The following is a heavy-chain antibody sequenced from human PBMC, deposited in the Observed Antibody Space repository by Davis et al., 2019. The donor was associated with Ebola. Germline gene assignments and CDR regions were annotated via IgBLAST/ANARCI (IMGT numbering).Heavy chain of an antibody. CDR3: ARLQIAHTNLIVVPNDAFDI. D-gene: IGHD3-22*01. J-gene: IGHJ3*02. CDR2: INPSGGRT. Sequence: AASVKVSCKASGYTFTSYYMHWVRQAPGQGLEWMGIINPSGGRTSYAQNFHGRVTMTRDTSISTAYLELTSLRSDDTAVYYCARLQIAHTNLIVVPNDAFDIWGQGTVVTVSS. V-gene: IGHV1-46*01. CDR1: GYTFTSYY.